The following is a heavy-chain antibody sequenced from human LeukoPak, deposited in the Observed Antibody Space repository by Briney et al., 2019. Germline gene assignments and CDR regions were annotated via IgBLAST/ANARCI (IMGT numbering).Heavy chain of an antibody. CDR2: IIPIFGTA. CDR3: ARFEGPIAAAGTGDYYYGMDV. J-gene: IGHJ6*02. V-gene: IGHV1-69*13. Sequence: ASVKASCKASGGTFSSYAISWVRQAPGQGLEWMGGIIPIFGTANYAQKFQGRVTITADESTSTAYMELSSLRSEDTAVYYCARFEGPIAAAGTGDYYYGMDVWGQGTTVTVSS. D-gene: IGHD6-13*01. CDR1: GGTFSSYA.